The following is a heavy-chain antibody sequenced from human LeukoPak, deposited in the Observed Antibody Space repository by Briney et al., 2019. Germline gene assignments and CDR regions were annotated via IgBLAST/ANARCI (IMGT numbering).Heavy chain of an antibody. CDR2: IYSGGST. Sequence: PGVSLRLSCAVSGFTVSRNYMSWARQAPGKGLEWVSVIYSGGSTDYADSVKGRFTISRDNSKNTVYLQMNSLRPEDTAMYYCAREGGYVFDYWGQGTLVTVSS. CDR3: AREGGYVFDY. V-gene: IGHV3-53*01. J-gene: IGHJ4*02. D-gene: IGHD5-12*01. CDR1: GFTVSRNY.